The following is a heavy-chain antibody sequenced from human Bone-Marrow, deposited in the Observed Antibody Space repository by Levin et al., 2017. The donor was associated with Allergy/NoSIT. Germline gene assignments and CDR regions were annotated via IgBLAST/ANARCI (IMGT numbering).Heavy chain of an antibody. CDR3: VGGPGWLPER. CDR2: IKYSGST. D-gene: IGHD5-24*01. J-gene: IGHJ4*02. CDR1: GGYISNYF. V-gene: IGHV4-59*01. Sequence: SETLSLTCTVSGGYISNYFWAWIRQPPGKGLEWIANIKYSGSTTYNPSLKSRLTISLDMSKSQFSLTLNSVTVADAAVYYCVGGPGWLPERWGQGTLVTVSS.